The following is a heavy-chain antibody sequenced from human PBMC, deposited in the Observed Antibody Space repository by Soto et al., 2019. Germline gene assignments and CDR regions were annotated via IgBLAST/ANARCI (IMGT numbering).Heavy chain of an antibody. CDR2: IYDSGSA. D-gene: IGHD4-17*01. CDR1: GGSIGGGGFY. Sequence: QMQLQESGPGLVKPSQTLSLTCTVSGGSIGGGGFYWTWVRLRPGEGLEWIGNIYDSGSAYYNPSLESRISLSTDTSNNQFSLSLTSVTVADTALYYCARAVILTTTYIPDLWGPGTMVAASS. V-gene: IGHV4-31*02. J-gene: IGHJ3*01. CDR3: ARAVILTTTYIPDL.